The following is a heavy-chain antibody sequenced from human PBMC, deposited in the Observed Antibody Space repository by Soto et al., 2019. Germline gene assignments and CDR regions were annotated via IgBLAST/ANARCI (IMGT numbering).Heavy chain of an antibody. J-gene: IGHJ6*02. CDR1: GYPFNKFG. Sequence: QVQLVQSGGEVKKPGASVRVSCQASGYPFNKFGIHWVRQAPGQGLEWLGRMSGRSGDANCAPNVRDRITMATDTSNNTAYMELRSLRSDDTAVYYCAREGGHGAGKHHYGLDVWGQGTTVTVSS. CDR2: MSGRSGDA. CDR3: AREGGHGAGKHHYGLDV. V-gene: IGHV1-18*01. D-gene: IGHD1-1*01.